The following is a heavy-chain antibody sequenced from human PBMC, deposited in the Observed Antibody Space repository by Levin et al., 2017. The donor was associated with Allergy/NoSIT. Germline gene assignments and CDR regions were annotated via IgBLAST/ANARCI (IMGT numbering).Heavy chain of an antibody. J-gene: IGHJ2*01. CDR3: AREAKAVAGIYWYFDL. V-gene: IGHV3-11*05. CDR1: GFTFSDYY. Sequence: KAGGSLRLSCAASGFTFSDYYMSWIRQAPGKGLEWVSYISSSSSYTNYADSVKGRFTISRDNAKNSLYLQMNSLRAEDTAVYYCAREAKAVAGIYWYFDLWGRGTLVTVSS. D-gene: IGHD6-19*01. CDR2: ISSSSSYT.